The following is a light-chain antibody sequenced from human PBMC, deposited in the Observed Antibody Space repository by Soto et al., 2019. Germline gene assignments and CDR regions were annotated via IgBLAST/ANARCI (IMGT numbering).Light chain of an antibody. Sequence: EIVVTQSPATLSVSPGERATLSCRASQSVSSNLAWYQQKPGQAPRLLIYGASTRATGIPARFSGSGSGTEFTLTISSLQSEDFAVYYCQQYNNWPRITLGQGTRLEIK. J-gene: IGKJ5*01. V-gene: IGKV3-15*01. CDR3: QQYNNWPRIT. CDR1: QSVSSN. CDR2: GAS.